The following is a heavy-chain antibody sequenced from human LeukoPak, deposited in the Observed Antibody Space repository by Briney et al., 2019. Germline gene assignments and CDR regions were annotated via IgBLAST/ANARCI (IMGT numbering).Heavy chain of an antibody. V-gene: IGHV1-2*02. J-gene: IGHJ4*02. CDR2: INPNSGGT. CDR1: GYTFTGYY. Sequence: GASVKVSCKASGYTFTGYYIHWVRQAPGQGLEWMGWINPNSGGTNYAQKFQGRVTMTRDMSISTAYMELSRLRSDDTAVYYCARGEAAAGTLFDYWGQGTLVTVSS. CDR3: ARGEAAAGTLFDY. D-gene: IGHD6-13*01.